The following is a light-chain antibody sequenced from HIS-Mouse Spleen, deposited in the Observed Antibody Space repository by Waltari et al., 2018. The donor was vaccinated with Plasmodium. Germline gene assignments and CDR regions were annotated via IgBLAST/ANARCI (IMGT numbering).Light chain of an antibody. CDR3: QAWDSSTVV. V-gene: IGLV3-1*01. J-gene: IGLJ2*01. CDR1: KLGDKY. CDR2: QDT. Sequence: SYALTPPPSVSVSPGQTASLTCSGGKLGDKYACWYQQKPGQSPVLVIYQDTKRPPGIPERFSGSNSGNTATLTISGTQAMDEADYYCQAWDSSTVVFGGGTKLTVL.